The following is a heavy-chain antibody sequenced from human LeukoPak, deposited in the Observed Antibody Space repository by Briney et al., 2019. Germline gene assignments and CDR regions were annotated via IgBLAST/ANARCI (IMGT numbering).Heavy chain of an antibody. J-gene: IGHJ4*02. V-gene: IGHV4-34*01. CDR1: GGSFSGYY. CDR2: INHSGST. CDR3: ARLRTWFGEPYRLYTNYFDY. Sequence: SETLSLTCAVYGGSFSGYYWSWIRQPPGKGLEWIGEINHSGSTNYNPSLKSRVTISVDTSKNQFSLKLSSVTAADTAVYYCARLRTWFGEPYRLYTNYFDYWGQGTLVTVSS. D-gene: IGHD3-10*01.